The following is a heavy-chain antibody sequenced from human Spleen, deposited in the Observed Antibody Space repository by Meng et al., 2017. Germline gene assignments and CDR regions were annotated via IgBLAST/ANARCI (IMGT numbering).Heavy chain of an antibody. J-gene: IGHJ4*02. Sequence: EVQLGESGGGLVQPGGSLKLSCAASGFTFSGSAMHWVRQASGKGLEWVGRIRSKANSYATAYAASVNGRFTISRDDSKNTAHLQMNSLKTEDTAVYYCTSSGSDSCWGQGTLVTVSS. CDR2: IRSKANSYAT. CDR1: GFTFSGSA. CDR3: TSSGSDSC. V-gene: IGHV3-73*02. D-gene: IGHD6-19*01.